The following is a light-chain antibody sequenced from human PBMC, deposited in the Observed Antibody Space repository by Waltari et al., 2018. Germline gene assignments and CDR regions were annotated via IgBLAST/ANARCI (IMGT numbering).Light chain of an antibody. J-gene: IGKJ1*01. CDR1: ECARTT. V-gene: IGKV3-15*01. CDR2: HAS. Sequence: ATECARTTVSWCPHSPGLVPSHLIYHASTGPAGNPDRFSDSGSETEFTLTIRSLQSEDSAIYYCQPYNMRPGTFGQGTKVDIK. CDR3: QPYNMRPGT.